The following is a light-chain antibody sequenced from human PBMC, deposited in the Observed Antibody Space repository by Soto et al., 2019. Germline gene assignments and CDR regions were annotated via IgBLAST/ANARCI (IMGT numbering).Light chain of an antibody. J-gene: IGKJ1*01. Sequence: EIVMTQSPATLSVSPGERATLSCRASQSVSSNLAWYQQKPGQAPRLLTNGASTRATGIPARFSGSGSGTEFTLTISSLQSEDFAVYHCQQYNNWPPWTFGQGTKVEIK. CDR2: GAS. CDR3: QQYNNWPPWT. CDR1: QSVSSN. V-gene: IGKV3-15*01.